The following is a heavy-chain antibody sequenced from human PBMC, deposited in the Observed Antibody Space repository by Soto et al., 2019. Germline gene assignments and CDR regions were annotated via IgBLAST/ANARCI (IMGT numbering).Heavy chain of an antibody. Sequence: SVKVSCKASGGTFSTYAFSWVRQAPGQGLEWMGGIIPIFHTATYAQKFQGRVTITADESTTTAYMALSSLRSEDTAVYYCVHRRDGYNSAFFDYWGQGTLVTVSS. CDR3: VHRRDGYNSAFFDY. CDR1: GGTFSTYA. V-gene: IGHV1-69*13. J-gene: IGHJ4*02. D-gene: IGHD5-12*01. CDR2: IIPIFHTA.